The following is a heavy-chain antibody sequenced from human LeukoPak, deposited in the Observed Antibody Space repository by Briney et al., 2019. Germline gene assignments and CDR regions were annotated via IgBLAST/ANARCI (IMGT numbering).Heavy chain of an antibody. CDR2: ISAYNGNT. CDR1: GYTFTSYY. J-gene: IGHJ4*02. Sequence: GASVKVSCKASGYTFTSYYMHWVRQAPGQGLEWMGWISAYNGNTNYAQKLQGRVTMTTGTSTSTAYMELRSLRSDDTAVYYCARASSSSSWYGAPRRFDYWGQGTLVTVSS. D-gene: IGHD6-13*01. CDR3: ARASSSSSWYGAPRRFDY. V-gene: IGHV1-18*04.